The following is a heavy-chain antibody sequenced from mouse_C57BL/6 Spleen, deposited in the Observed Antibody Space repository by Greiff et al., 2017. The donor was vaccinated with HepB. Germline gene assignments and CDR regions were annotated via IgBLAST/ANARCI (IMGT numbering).Heavy chain of an antibody. Sequence: QVQLQQPGAELVRPGSSVKLSCKASGYTFTSYWMDWVKQRPGQGLEWIGNIYPSDSETHYNQKFKDKATLTVDKSSSTAYMQLSSLTSEDSAVYYCALALLHCDVGYWGQGTTLTVSS. J-gene: IGHJ2*01. V-gene: IGHV1-61*01. CDR3: ALALLHCDVGY. D-gene: IGHD1-1*01. CDR2: IYPSDSET. CDR1: GYTFTSYW.